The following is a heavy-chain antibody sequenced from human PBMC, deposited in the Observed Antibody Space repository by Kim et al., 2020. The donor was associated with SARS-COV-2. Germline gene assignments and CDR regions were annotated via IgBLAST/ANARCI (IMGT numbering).Heavy chain of an antibody. D-gene: IGHD2-2*01. J-gene: IGHJ4*02. CDR3: ARGQPLDY. Sequence: SETLSLTCIVSGGSIRSGGKFWTWIRQHPAKGLEWIGYISYSGNSHYSPSLRSRVSISLQTSENQFSLELTSVTAADTAVYYCARGQPLDYWGQGILVTV. CDR2: ISYSGNS. CDR1: GGSIRSGGKF. V-gene: IGHV4-31*03.